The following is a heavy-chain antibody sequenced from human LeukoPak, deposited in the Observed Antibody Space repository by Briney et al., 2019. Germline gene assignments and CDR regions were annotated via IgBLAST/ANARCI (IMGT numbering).Heavy chain of an antibody. CDR3: ARDRRGQGY. Sequence: GGTLRLSCAAAGFTFSSYSMNWVRQAPGKGLEWVSYISSSSSTIYYADSVKGRFTISRDNAKNSLYLQMNSLRAEDTAVYYCARDRRGQGYWGQGTLVTVSS. V-gene: IGHV3-48*01. CDR1: GFTFSSYS. CDR2: ISSSSSTI. J-gene: IGHJ4*02.